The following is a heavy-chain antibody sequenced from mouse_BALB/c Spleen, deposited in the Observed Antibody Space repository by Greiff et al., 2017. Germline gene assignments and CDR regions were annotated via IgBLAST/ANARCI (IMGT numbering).Heavy chain of an antibody. CDR2: ISDGGSYT. CDR1: GFTFSDYY. J-gene: IGHJ4*01. D-gene: IGHD1-2*01. CDR3: AREGWTTATGYAMDY. Sequence: EVKLMESGGGLVKPGGSLKLSCAASGFTFSDYYMYWVRQTPEKRLEWVATISDGGSYTYYPDSVKGRFTISRDNAKNNLYLQMSSLKSEDTAMYYCAREGWTTATGYAMDYWGQGTSVTVSS. V-gene: IGHV5-4*02.